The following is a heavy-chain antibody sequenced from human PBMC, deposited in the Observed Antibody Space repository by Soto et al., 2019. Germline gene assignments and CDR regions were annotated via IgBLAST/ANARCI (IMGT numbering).Heavy chain of an antibody. V-gene: IGHV1-46*03. D-gene: IGHD2-2*01. CDR3: AREEIVLVASSTPHDAFDI. CDR1: GYTLTSYY. CDR2: INPNGGST. J-gene: IGHJ3*02. Sequence: QEQLVQPGAEVKKPWASVKVSCKASGYTLTSYYIHWVRQAPGQGLEWMGIINPNGGSTTYAQKFQGRVTMTRDTSTSTVYMDLSSLRSEDTAVYYCAREEIVLVASSTPHDAFDIWGQGTLVTVSS.